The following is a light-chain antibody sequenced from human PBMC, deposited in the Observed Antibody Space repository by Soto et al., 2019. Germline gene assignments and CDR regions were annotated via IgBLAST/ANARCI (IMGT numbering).Light chain of an antibody. V-gene: IGLV2-14*03. Sequence: QSALTQPASVSGSPGQSITISCTGTSSDVGGYNYVSWYQHHPGKAPKLIMYDVTNRPSGVSNRFSRSKSGNTASLTISGLQAEDEADYYCPSYTTSSPYLVFGGGTKLTVL. CDR1: SSDVGGYNY. J-gene: IGLJ3*02. CDR3: PSYTTSSPYLV. CDR2: DVT.